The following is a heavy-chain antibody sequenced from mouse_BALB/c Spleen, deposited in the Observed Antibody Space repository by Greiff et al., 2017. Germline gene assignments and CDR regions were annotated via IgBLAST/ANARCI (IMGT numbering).Heavy chain of an antibody. V-gene: IGHV5-9-4*01. CDR2: ISSGGSYT. CDR1: GFTFSSYA. D-gene: IGHD1-1*01. CDR3: ARDYYGSRFAY. J-gene: IGHJ3*01. Sequence: EVQVVESGGGLVKPGGSLKLSCAASGFTFSSYAMSWVRQSPEKRLEWVAEISSGGSYTYYPDTVTGRFTISRDNAKNTLYLEMSSLRSEDTAMYYCARDYYGSRFAYWGQGTLVTVSA.